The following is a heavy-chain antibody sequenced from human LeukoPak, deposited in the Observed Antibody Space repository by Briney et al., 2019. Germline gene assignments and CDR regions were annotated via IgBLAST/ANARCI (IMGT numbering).Heavy chain of an antibody. CDR3: AKSLGDILTGDAFDI. CDR1: GFTFDGYA. Sequence: GRSLRLSCAASGFTFDGYAMHWVRQAPGKGLEWVSGISWNSGSIGYADSVKGRFTISRDNAKNSLYLQMNSLRAEDTALYYCAKSLGDILTGDAFDIWGQGTMVTVSS. CDR2: ISWNSGSI. V-gene: IGHV3-9*01. J-gene: IGHJ3*02. D-gene: IGHD3-9*01.